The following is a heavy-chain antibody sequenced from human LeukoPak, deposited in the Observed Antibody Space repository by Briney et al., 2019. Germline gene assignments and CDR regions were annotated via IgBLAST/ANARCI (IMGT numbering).Heavy chain of an antibody. CDR1: GYTFTSYG. J-gene: IGHJ6*02. Sequence: ASVKVSCKASGYTFTSYGISWVRQAPGQGLEWMGWISAWISAYNGNANYTQNLQGRVTMTTDTLTSTAHMELRSLRPDDTAVYYCARHRTSYYYYGMDVWGQGTTVTVPS. CDR2: ISAWISAYNGNA. CDR3: ARHRTSYYYYGMDV. V-gene: IGHV1-18*01.